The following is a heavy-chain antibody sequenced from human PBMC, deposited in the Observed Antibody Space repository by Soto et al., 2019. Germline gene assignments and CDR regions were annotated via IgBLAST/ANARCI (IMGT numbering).Heavy chain of an antibody. CDR2: IIPIFGTA. D-gene: IGHD6-13*01. CDR3: ARGSSSWYNWFDP. V-gene: IGHV1-69*13. J-gene: IGHJ5*02. CDR1: GGTFSSYA. Sequence: GASVKVSCKASGGTFSSYAISWVRQAPGQGLEWMGGIIPIFGTANYAQKFQGRVTITADESTSTAYMELSSLRSEDTAVYYCARGSSSWYNWFDPWGQGTLVTVSS.